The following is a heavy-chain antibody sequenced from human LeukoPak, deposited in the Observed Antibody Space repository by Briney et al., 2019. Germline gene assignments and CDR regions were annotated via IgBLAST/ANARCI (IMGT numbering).Heavy chain of an antibody. CDR2: ISGSGGST. J-gene: IGHJ4*02. Sequence: PGGSLRLSCAASGFTFNSYAMSWVRQAPGKGLEWVSAISGSGGSTYYADSVKGRFTISRDNSKNTLYLQMNSLRAEDTAVYYCAKGSSWITIYFYFWGQGTLGNGSP. CDR3: AKGSSWITIYFYF. D-gene: IGHD6-13*01. CDR1: GFTFNSYA. V-gene: IGHV3-23*01.